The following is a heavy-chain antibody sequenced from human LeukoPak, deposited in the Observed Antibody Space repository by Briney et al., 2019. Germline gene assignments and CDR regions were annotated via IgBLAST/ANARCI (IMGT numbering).Heavy chain of an antibody. CDR3: AKSRRGGYGGNPSDY. CDR1: GGSFSGYY. J-gene: IGHJ4*02. Sequence: SETLSLTCAVYGGSFSGYYWSWIRQPPGKGLEWIGEINHSGSTNYNPSLKSRVTISVDTSKNQFSLKLSSVTAADTAVYYCAKSRRGGYGGNPSDYWGQGTLVTVSS. D-gene: IGHD4-23*01. V-gene: IGHV4-34*01. CDR2: INHSGST.